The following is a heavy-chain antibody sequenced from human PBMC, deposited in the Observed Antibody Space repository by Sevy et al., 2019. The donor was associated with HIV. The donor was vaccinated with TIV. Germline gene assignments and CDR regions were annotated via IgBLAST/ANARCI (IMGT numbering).Heavy chain of an antibody. D-gene: IGHD6-19*01. J-gene: IGHJ4*02. CDR1: GFTFSDYY. V-gene: IGHV3-11*06. CDR2: ISSSSSYT. Sequence: WGSLRLSCAASGFTFSDYYMSWIRQAPGKGLEWVSYISSSSSYTNYADSVKGRFTISRDNAKNSLYLQMNSLRAEDTAVYYCARGAVAGSWDYWGQGTLVTVSS. CDR3: ARGAVAGSWDY.